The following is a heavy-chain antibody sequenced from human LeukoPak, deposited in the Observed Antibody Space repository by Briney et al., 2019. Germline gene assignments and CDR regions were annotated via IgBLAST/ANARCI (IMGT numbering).Heavy chain of an antibody. V-gene: IGHV5-51*01. J-gene: IGHJ4*02. CDR1: GYTFTAYW. CDR2: IYPGDSNT. CDR3: ARLSKGYNSY. Sequence: GESLKISCQGSGYTFTAYWIGWVRQVPGKGLEWMGIIYPGDSNTRYSPSFQGQVTMSADKSTSTAYLQWTSLKASGTAMYYCARLSKGYNSYWGQGTLVTVSS. D-gene: IGHD5-24*01.